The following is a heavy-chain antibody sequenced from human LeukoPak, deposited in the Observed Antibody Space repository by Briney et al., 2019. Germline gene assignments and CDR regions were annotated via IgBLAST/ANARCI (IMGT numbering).Heavy chain of an antibody. CDR2: ITSDSAYI. V-gene: IGHV3-21*01. Sequence: GGSLRLSCAASGFTFSTYALNWVRQAPGEGLEWVSTITSDSAYIYYADSVKGRFTISRDNSKNTLYLQMNSLRAEDTAVYYCARADMDVWGKGTTVTVSS. CDR1: GFTFSTYA. CDR3: ARADMDV. J-gene: IGHJ6*03.